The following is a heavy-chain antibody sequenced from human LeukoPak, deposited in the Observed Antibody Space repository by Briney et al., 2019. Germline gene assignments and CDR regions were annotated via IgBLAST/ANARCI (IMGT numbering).Heavy chain of an antibody. Sequence: GESLKISCKGSGYSFTSYWIGWVRQMPGKGLEWMGIIYPGDSDTRYSPSFQGQVTISADKSISTAYLQWSSLKASDTAMYYCARSYRSGGISDAFDIWGQGTMVTVSS. J-gene: IGHJ3*02. D-gene: IGHD2-15*01. CDR1: GYSFTSYW. V-gene: IGHV5-51*01. CDR2: IYPGDSDT. CDR3: ARSYRSGGISDAFDI.